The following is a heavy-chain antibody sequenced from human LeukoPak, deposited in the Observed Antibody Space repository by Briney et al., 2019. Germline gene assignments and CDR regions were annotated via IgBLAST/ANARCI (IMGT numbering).Heavy chain of an antibody. D-gene: IGHD6-19*01. CDR1: GGSIGSYY. Sequence: SETLSLACTVSGGSIGSYYWSWIRQPPGKGLEWIGNISYSGRTNYYLSFKTLVTMSGDTSKTQFSLKLSSVTAADTAVYYCARHVPIYSSGWYRGYYFDYWGQGTLVTVSS. CDR3: ARHVPIYSSGWYRGYYFDY. J-gene: IGHJ4*02. CDR2: ISYSGRT. V-gene: IGHV4-59*08.